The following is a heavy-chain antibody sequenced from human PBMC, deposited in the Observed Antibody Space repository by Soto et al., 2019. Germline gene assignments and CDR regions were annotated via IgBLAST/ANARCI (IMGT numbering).Heavy chain of an antibody. Sequence: PSETLSLTCTVSGGSIGSSSYYWGWIRQPPWKGLEWLGSIFYSGSTYYNPSLKSRVTISVDTSKNQFSLKLSSVTAADTAVYYCARHLTYCSAGSCYSDFPYYGMDVWGQGTTVTVSS. V-gene: IGHV4-39*01. CDR2: IFYSGST. CDR3: ARHLTYCSAGSCYSDFPYYGMDV. CDR1: GGSIGSSSYY. D-gene: IGHD2-15*01. J-gene: IGHJ6*02.